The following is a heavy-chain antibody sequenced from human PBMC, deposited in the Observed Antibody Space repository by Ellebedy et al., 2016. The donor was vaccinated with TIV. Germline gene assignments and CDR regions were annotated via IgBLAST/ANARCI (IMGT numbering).Heavy chain of an antibody. CDR1: GYRFSTFW. J-gene: IGHJ6*02. V-gene: IGHV5-10-1*01. Sequence: GESLKISCKVSGYRFSTFWINWVRRMPGKGLEWMGRIDPSDSYIKYRPSFQGHVTISVDKSVSTAYLEWSSLKASDTAMYYCARLENTDYSYGMDVWGQGTTVTVTS. CDR2: IDPSDSYI. CDR3: ARLENTDYSYGMDV. D-gene: IGHD2/OR15-2a*01.